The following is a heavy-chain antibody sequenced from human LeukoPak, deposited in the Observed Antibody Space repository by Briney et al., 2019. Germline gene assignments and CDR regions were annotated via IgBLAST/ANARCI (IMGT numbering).Heavy chain of an antibody. CDR3: ARGHDFWMAHAFDI. CDR1: GFTFSNYA. Sequence: GGSLRLSCAASGFTFSNYAMHWVRQAPGKGLEWVAVILHDGSNKFYADSVKGRFTISRDNAKNSLYIQMNSLRAEDTAVYYCARGHDFWMAHAFDIWGQGTMVTVSS. CDR2: ILHDGSNK. D-gene: IGHD3-3*01. J-gene: IGHJ3*02. V-gene: IGHV3-30*04.